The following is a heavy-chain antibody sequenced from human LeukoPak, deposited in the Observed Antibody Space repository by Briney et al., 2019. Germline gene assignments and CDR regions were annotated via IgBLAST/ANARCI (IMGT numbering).Heavy chain of an antibody. Sequence: SETLSLTCTVSGVSISSSSYYWGWIRQPPGKGLEWIGSIYYSGSTYYNPSLKSRVTISVDTSKNQFSLKLSSVTAADTAVYYCARLTGITMIVAPWGQGTLVTVS. V-gene: IGHV4-39*01. J-gene: IGHJ5*02. CDR1: GVSISSSSYY. D-gene: IGHD3-22*01. CDR3: ARLTGITMIVAP. CDR2: IYYSGST.